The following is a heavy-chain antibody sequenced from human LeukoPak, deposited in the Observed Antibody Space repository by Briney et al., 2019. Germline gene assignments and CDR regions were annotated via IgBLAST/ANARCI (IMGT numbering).Heavy chain of an antibody. V-gene: IGHV4-34*01. CDR3: ATSSHLADSNWFDP. J-gene: IGHJ5*02. CDR2: INHSGST. CDR1: GGSISGYY. D-gene: IGHD6-13*01. Sequence: SETLSLTCTVSGGSISGYYWSWIRQPPGKGLGWIGEINHSGSTNYNPSLKSRVTISVDTSKNQFSLKLSSVTAADTAVYYCATSSHLADSNWFDPWGQGTLVTVSS.